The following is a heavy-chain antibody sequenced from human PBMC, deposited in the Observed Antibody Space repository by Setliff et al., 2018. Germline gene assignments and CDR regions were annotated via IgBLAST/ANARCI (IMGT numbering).Heavy chain of an antibody. CDR1: GFTFSKYW. D-gene: IGHD7-27*01. Sequence: GSLRLSCAASGFTFSKYWMYWVRQVPGKGLVWVSRINPDGSITNYADSVRGRFTISRDNAKDTLYLQMKSLRAEDTAVYFCASIDWGENFYNMDVWGKGTTVTVSS. J-gene: IGHJ6*03. CDR3: ASIDWGENFYNMDV. CDR2: INPDGSIT. V-gene: IGHV3-74*01.